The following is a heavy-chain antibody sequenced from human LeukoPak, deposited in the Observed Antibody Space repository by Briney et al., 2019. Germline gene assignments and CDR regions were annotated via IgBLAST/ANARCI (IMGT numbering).Heavy chain of an antibody. D-gene: IGHD3-10*01. Sequence: ASVKVSCKASGYTFTNYYIHWVRQAPGQGFEWMGIINPSGGSTTYAQKFQGRVTMTRDTSTSAVYMEVSSLRSDDTAVYYCAREAGSITSNVDCWGQGTLVTVSS. J-gene: IGHJ4*02. CDR3: AREAGSITSNVDC. CDR1: GYTFTNYY. V-gene: IGHV1-46*01. CDR2: INPSGGST.